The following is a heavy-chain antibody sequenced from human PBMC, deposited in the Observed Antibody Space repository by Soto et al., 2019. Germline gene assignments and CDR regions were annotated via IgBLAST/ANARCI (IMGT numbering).Heavy chain of an antibody. CDR1: GFTFSSYA. Sequence: GGSLRLSCAASGFTFSSYAMSWVRQAPGKGLEWVSAISGSGGSTYYADSVKGRFTISRDNSKNTLYLQMNSLRAEDTAVYYCAKSSPGLYYGSGSYWNYFAYSGQGTLVTVS. CDR2: ISGSGGST. J-gene: IGHJ4*02. CDR3: AKSSPGLYYGSGSYWNYFAY. V-gene: IGHV3-23*01. D-gene: IGHD3-10*01.